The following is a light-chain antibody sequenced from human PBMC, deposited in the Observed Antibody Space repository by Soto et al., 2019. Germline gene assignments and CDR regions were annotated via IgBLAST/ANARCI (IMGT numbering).Light chain of an antibody. CDR1: QTVGGNY. CDR3: QQYSTSPPT. J-gene: IGKJ4*01. CDR2: GTS. V-gene: IGKV3-20*01. Sequence: EIVLTQSPGTLSLSPGEGATLSCRASQTVGGNYLAWYQQKPGQAPRLLIYGTSNRATGIQDRFSGSGSGTDFSLSISRLEPEDFAVFYCQQYSTSPPTFGGGTKVEIK.